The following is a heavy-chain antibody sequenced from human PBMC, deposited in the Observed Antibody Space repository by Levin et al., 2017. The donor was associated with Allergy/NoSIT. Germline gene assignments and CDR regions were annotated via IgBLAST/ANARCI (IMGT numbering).Heavy chain of an antibody. D-gene: IGHD6-19*01. J-gene: IGHJ2*01. Sequence: LSLTCAASGFTFSNAWMSWVRQAPGKGLEWVGRIKSKTDGGTTDYAAPVKGRFTISRDDSKNTLYLQMNSLKTEDTAVYYCTTEDSSGWYWYFDLWGRGTLVTVSS. CDR3: TTEDSSGWYWYFDL. CDR1: GFTFSNAW. CDR2: IKSKTDGGTT. V-gene: IGHV3-15*01.